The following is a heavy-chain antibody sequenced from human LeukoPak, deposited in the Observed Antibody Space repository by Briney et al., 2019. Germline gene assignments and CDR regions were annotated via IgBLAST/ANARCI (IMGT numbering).Heavy chain of an antibody. Sequence: AGGSLRLSCSASGFTFSSYEMNWIRQAPGKAREWVSYISSSGSTIYYADSVGGRFTVSRGNAKKSLYLQMTSLTAEDTAVYYCARDRGAYCGGDCYLGFDYWGRGTLVTVSS. J-gene: IGHJ4*01. CDR1: GFTFSSYE. D-gene: IGHD2-21*02. CDR2: ISSSGSTI. V-gene: IGHV3-48*03. CDR3: ARDRGAYCGGDCYLGFDY.